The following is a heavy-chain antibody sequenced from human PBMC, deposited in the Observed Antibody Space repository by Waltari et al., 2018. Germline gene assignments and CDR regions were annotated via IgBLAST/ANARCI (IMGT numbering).Heavy chain of an antibody. D-gene: IGHD2-2*01. CDR2: INHSGST. Sequence: QVQLQQWGAGLLKPSETLSLTCAVYGGSFSGYYWSWIRQPPGKGLEWIGEINHSGSTNYNPSRKSRVTISVDTSKNQFSLKLSSVTAADTAVYYCARERRLYCSSTSCRNYFDYWGQGTLVTVSS. CDR1: GGSFSGYY. V-gene: IGHV4-34*01. CDR3: ARERRLYCSSTSCRNYFDY. J-gene: IGHJ4*02.